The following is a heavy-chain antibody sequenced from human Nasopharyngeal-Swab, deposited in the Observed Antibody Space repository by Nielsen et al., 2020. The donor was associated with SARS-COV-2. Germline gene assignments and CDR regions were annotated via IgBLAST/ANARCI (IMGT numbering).Heavy chain of an antibody. J-gene: IGHJ2*01. CDR2: ISGTSTYI. CDR3: ARDLVSSWRAIGNWYSDL. Sequence: GESLKISCTASGSTFSTYSMNWVRQAPGKGLEWVSSISGTSTYIYYADSVKGRFAVSRDNARNSLYLQMNSLTGDDTAVYYCARDLVSSWRAIGNWYSDLWGRGTLVTVSS. V-gene: IGHV3-21*01. CDR1: GSTFSTYS. D-gene: IGHD6-13*01.